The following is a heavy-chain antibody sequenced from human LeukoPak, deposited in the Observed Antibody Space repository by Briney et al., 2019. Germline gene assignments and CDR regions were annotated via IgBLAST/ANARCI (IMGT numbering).Heavy chain of an antibody. V-gene: IGHV3-48*03. CDR2: ISSSGSGI. D-gene: IGHD2-15*01. J-gene: IGHJ4*02. CDR3: ASKGGFDD. CDR1: GFSFSSYE. Sequence: GGSLRLSCAASGFSFSSYEMNWVRQAPGKGLEWVSYISSSGSGIFYADSVKGRFTISRDNAKNSLFLQMNSLRAEDTAFYYCASKGGFDDWGQGTLVTVSS.